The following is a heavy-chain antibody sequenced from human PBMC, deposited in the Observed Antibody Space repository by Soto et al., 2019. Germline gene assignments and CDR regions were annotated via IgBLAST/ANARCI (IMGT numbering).Heavy chain of an antibody. D-gene: IGHD2-21*02. V-gene: IGHV1-46*01. Sequence: ASVKVSCKASGYTFTSYYMHWVRQAPGQGLEWMGIINPSGGSTSYAQKFQGRVTMTRDTSTSTVYMELSSLRSEDTAVYYCARDHPNLPYCGGDCSPSYYFDYWGQGTLVTXSS. CDR2: INPSGGST. CDR3: ARDHPNLPYCGGDCSPSYYFDY. CDR1: GYTFTSYY. J-gene: IGHJ4*02.